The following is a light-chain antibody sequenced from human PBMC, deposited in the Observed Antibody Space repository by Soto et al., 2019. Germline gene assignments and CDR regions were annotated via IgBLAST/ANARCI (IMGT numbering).Light chain of an antibody. V-gene: IGLV2-14*01. J-gene: IGLJ1*01. CDR2: DVS. CDR3: SSYTSSSTLYG. CDR1: SSDVGGYNY. Sequence: QSVLTQPASVSGSPGQSITISCTGTSSDVGGYNYVSWYQQHPGKAPKLMIYDVSNRPSGVSNRFSGSKSGNTASLTISGLQDEDEADYYCSSYTSSSTLYGFGTGTKLTVL.